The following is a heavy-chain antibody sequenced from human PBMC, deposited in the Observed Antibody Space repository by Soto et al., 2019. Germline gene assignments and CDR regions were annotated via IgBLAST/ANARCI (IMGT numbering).Heavy chain of an antibody. Sequence: PGGSLRLSCAASGFTFSDYPMNWVRQAPGKGLEWVSSIRTISSAIYFADSVRGRFTISRDNARNSLYLQMTSLRDEDTAVYYCARETPSFDSWGQGTRLTLST. V-gene: IGHV3-48*02. CDR1: GFTFSDYP. CDR3: ARETPSFDS. D-gene: IGHD2-15*01. J-gene: IGHJ5*01. CDR2: IRTISSAI.